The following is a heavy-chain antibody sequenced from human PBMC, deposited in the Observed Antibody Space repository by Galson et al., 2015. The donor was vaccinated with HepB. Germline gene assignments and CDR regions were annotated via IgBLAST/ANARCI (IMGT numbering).Heavy chain of an antibody. V-gene: IGHV4-39*07. J-gene: IGHJ3*02. CDR2: IYYSGST. Sequence: ETLSLTCTVSGGSISSSSYYWGWIRQPPGKGLEWIGSIYYSGSTYYNPSLKSRVTISVDTSKNQFSLKLSSVTAADTAVYYCAREELNYYDSSGTPSAYAFDIWGQGTMVTVSS. D-gene: IGHD3-22*01. CDR1: GGSISSSSYY. CDR3: AREELNYYDSSGTPSAYAFDI.